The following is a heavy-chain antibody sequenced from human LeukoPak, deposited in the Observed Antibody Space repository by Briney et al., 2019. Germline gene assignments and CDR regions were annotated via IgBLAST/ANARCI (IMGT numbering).Heavy chain of an antibody. V-gene: IGHV4-61*01. CDR1: GGSVSSGSYY. CDR3: ARDPLGVVVVAATRYYYYYMEV. Sequence: PSGTLSLTCTVSGGSVSSGSYYWSWIRQPPGKGLEWNGYIYYSGSTNSNPPLKSRVTIAVDTSKNQYSPKLSSVTTADTAVYYCARDPLGVVVVAATRYYYYYMEVCGKGATV. J-gene: IGHJ6*03. D-gene: IGHD2-15*01. CDR2: IYYSGST.